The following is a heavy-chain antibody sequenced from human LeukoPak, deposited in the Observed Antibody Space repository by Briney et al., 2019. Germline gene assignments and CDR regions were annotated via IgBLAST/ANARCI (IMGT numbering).Heavy chain of an antibody. CDR1: GGSISSSSYY. Sequence: SETLSLTCTVSGGSISSSSYYWGWIRQPPGKGLEWIGSIYYSGSTYYNPFLKSRVTISVDTSKHQFSLNLSSVTAADTAVYYCATYRSSSCYVWGQGTLVTVSS. J-gene: IGHJ4*02. D-gene: IGHD2-2*01. CDR3: ATYRSSSCYV. V-gene: IGHV4-39*01. CDR2: IYYSGST.